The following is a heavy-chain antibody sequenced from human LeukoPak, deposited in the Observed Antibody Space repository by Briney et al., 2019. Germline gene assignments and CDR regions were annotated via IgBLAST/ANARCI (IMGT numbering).Heavy chain of an antibody. CDR3: ARAARYCSSTSCSLNYYYYYMDV. CDR2: INPSGGST. J-gene: IGHJ6*03. Sequence: ASVKVSCKASGYTFTSYFIHWVRQAPGQGLEWMGIINPSGGSTSYAQKFQGRVTMTRDMSTSTVYMEPSSLRSEDTAVYYCARAARYCSSTSCSLNYYYYYMDVWGKGTTVTVSS. CDR1: GYTFTSYF. D-gene: IGHD2-2*01. V-gene: IGHV1-46*01.